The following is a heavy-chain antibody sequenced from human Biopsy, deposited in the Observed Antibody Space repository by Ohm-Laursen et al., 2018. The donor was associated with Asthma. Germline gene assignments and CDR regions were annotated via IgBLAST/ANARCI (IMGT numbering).Heavy chain of an antibody. CDR3: ARKAGSCISRTCYSLDF. CDR2: INSVFGTT. D-gene: IGHD2-2*01. J-gene: IGHJ4*02. Sequence: GVSVKVSCKPLGGTFNTYVIGWVRQAPGQGLEWMGGINSVFGTTTYPQKFQDRVTITADDSTSTVYMELSSLRSEDTAVYYCARKAGSCISRTCYSLDFWGQGTLVTVSS. V-gene: IGHV1-69*13. CDR1: GGTFNTYV.